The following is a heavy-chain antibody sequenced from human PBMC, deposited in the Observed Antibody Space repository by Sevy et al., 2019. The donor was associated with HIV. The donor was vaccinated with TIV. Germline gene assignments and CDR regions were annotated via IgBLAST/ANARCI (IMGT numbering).Heavy chain of an antibody. CDR3: ARDPTIYASGWYYFDY. D-gene: IGHD6-19*01. V-gene: IGHV3-30*04. Sequence: GGSLRLSCAASGFTFRNYAIHWVRQAPGKGLEWVAVISHDGSHKYSADSVKGRFTISRDNSKNTLYLQMNSLRAEDTAMYHCARDPTIYASGWYYFDYWGQGTLVTVSS. J-gene: IGHJ4*02. CDR1: GFTFRNYA. CDR2: ISHDGSHK.